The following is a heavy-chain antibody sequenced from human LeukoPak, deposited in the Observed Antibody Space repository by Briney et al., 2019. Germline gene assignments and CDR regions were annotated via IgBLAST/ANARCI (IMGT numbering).Heavy chain of an antibody. Sequence: SETLSLTCTVSGVSISSYYWSWVRQPPGEGLEWIGYIYYSGSTNYNPSLKSRVTISVDTSNNQFYLKLSSVTAADTAVYYCARHLSAVAALFDYWGQGTLVTVSS. J-gene: IGHJ4*02. D-gene: IGHD6-19*01. V-gene: IGHV4-59*01. CDR3: ARHLSAVAALFDY. CDR2: IYYSGST. CDR1: GVSISSYY.